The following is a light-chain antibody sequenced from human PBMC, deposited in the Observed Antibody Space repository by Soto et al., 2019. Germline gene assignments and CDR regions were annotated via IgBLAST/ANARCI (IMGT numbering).Light chain of an antibody. Sequence: QSALAQPPSASGSPGQSVTITCTGTNSDVGTYNYVSWYQHHPGKAPKFLIYDVSQRPSGVPDRFSASRSGNTASLTISGLQAEDEADYYCCSYAGSYTLFGGGTKLTVL. V-gene: IGLV2-11*01. CDR3: CSYAGSYTL. CDR1: NSDVGTYNY. CDR2: DVS. J-gene: IGLJ2*01.